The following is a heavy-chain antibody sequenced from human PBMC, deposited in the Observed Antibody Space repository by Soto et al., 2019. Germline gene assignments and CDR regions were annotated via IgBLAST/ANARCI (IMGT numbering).Heavy chain of an antibody. D-gene: IGHD3-9*01. V-gene: IGHV1-46*01. J-gene: IGHJ3*02. CDR2: INPGGGGT. CDR3: ARDLYDILTGPLDAFDI. Sequence: ASVKASCKASGYNFTSNYIHWVRQAPGQGLEWMGIINPGGGGTGYAQKLQGRVTMTTDTSTSTAYMELRSLRSDDTAVYYCARDLYDILTGPLDAFDIWGQGTMVTVSS. CDR1: GYNFTSNY.